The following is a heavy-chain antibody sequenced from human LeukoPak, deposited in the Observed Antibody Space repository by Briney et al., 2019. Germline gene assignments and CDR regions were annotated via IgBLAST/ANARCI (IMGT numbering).Heavy chain of an antibody. CDR2: IYYSGST. CDR1: GYIITSGYY. Sequence: SETLSLTCAVSGYIITSGYYWGWIRQPPGKGLEWIGSIYYSGSTYYNPSLKSRVTISVDTSKNQFSLKLSSVTAADTAVYYCARREMATIKSSYAFDIWGQGTMVTVSS. D-gene: IGHD5-24*01. J-gene: IGHJ3*02. V-gene: IGHV4-38-2*01. CDR3: ARREMATIKSSYAFDI.